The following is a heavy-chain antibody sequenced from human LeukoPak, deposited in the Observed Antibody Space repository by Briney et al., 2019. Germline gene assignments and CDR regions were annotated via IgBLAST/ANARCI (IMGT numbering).Heavy chain of an antibody. Sequence: GGSLRLSCAASGFTFSSYGMHWVRQAPGKGLEWAAFIRYDGSNKYYADSVKGRFTISRDNSKNTLYLQMNSLRAEDTAVYYCARDHRYSYGYGPYYFDYWGQGTLVTVSS. D-gene: IGHD5-18*01. CDR2: IRYDGSNK. J-gene: IGHJ4*02. CDR1: GFTFSSYG. V-gene: IGHV3-30*02. CDR3: ARDHRYSYGYGPYYFDY.